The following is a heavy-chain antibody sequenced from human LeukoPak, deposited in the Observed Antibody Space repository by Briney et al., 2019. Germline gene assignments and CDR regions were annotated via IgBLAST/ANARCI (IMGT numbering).Heavy chain of an antibody. CDR2: ISAYNGNT. J-gene: IGHJ4*02. CDR1: GYTFTSYG. D-gene: IGHD3-22*01. V-gene: IGHV1-18*01. Sequence: ASVKVSCKASGYTFTSYGISWVRKAPGQGLEWMGWISAYNGNTNYAQKLQGRVTMTTDTSTSTAYMELRSLRSDDTAVYYCARFAYYYDSSGQRYYFDYWGQGTLVTVSS. CDR3: ARFAYYYDSSGQRYYFDY.